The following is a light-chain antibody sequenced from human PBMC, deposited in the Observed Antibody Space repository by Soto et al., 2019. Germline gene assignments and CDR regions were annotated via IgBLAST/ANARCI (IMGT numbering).Light chain of an antibody. CDR3: ASWDASLNGWV. CDR2: RSN. V-gene: IGLV1-44*01. J-gene: IGLJ3*02. Sequence: QSVLTQPPSASGTPGQRVTISCSGSMSNIGSDTVNWYQQLPGTAPKLLIHRSNQRPSGVPGRFSGSKSGTSASLAISGLQPEDEADHHCASWDASLNGWVFGGGTKLTVL. CDR1: MSNIGSDT.